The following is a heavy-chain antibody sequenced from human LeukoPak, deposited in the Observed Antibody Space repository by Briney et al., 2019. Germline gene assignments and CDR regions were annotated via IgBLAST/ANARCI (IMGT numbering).Heavy chain of an antibody. V-gene: IGHV1-2*02. CDR1: GYTFTFYY. D-gene: IGHD2-2*01. J-gene: IGHJ5*02. CDR2: INPNSGGT. CDR3: ARVPDIVVVPAAIWYDP. Sequence: GASVTVSCTASGYTFTFYYMHWVRQAPGQGLEWMGWINPNSGGTNYGQKVQGRVTMTRDTSISKVYMELSRPRSDDTAVYYCARVPDIVVVPAAIWYDPWGQGTLVTVSS.